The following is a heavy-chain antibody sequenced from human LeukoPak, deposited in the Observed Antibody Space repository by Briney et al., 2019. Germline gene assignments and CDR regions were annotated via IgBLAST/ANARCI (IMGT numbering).Heavy chain of an antibody. D-gene: IGHD3-9*01. CDR3: AKPYILTGYYCFDY. CDR1: GFHFHSYG. CDR2: ISYDGSNK. J-gene: IGHJ4*02. V-gene: IGHV3-30*18. Sequence: GALRISCSAPGFHFHSYGMQRVRQAPGKGLEWGAVISYDGSNKYYADSVKGRFTISRDNSKNTLYLQMNSLRAEDTAVYYCAKPYILTGYYCFDYWGQGTLVTVSS.